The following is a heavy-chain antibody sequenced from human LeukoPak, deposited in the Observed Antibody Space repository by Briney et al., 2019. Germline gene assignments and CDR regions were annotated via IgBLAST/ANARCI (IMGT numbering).Heavy chain of an antibody. Sequence: GGSLRLACAASGFTFSSYAMNWVRQAPGKGLEWVSGISGSGGSTYYADSVKGRFTISRDNSKNTLYLQMNSLRAEDTAVYYCAKDGWLVRSFDYWGQGTLVTVSS. CDR2: ISGSGGST. V-gene: IGHV3-23*01. D-gene: IGHD6-19*01. J-gene: IGHJ4*02. CDR3: AKDGWLVRSFDY. CDR1: GFTFSSYA.